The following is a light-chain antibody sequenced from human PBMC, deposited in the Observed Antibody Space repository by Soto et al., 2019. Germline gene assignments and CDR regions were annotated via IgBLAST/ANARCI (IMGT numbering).Light chain of an antibody. CDR1: QSVRSSY. J-gene: IGKJ4*01. V-gene: IGKV3-20*01. Sequence: EIVLTQSPDTLSLSPGESATLSCRASQSVRSSYLAWYQQTPGQTPRLLIYAASSRATGVPDRYSASGSGTDFTLTISRLEPEDFAVYYCQQHGSSPLTFGGGTKVDI. CDR3: QQHGSSPLT. CDR2: AAS.